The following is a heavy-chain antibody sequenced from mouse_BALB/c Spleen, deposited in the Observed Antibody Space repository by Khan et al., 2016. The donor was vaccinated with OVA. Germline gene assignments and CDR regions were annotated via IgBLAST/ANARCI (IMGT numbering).Heavy chain of an antibody. CDR2: INPRSGYT. D-gene: IGHD2-14*01. V-gene: IGHV1-4*01. Sequence: QVQLQQSGAELARPGASVKMSCKASGYTFTSYTMHWVKQRPGQGLEWIGYINPRSGYTQYNQKFNDKATLTADISSSTAYMQLSSLTSEDSAVYYWARRTTEYALDYWGQGTSVTVSS. J-gene: IGHJ4*01. CDR3: ARRTTEYALDY. CDR1: GYTFTSYT.